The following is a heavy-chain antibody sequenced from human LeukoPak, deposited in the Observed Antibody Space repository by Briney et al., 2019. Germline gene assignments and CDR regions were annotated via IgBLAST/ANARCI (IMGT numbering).Heavy chain of an antibody. CDR3: ASGFGAGNYYYGWFDP. CDR1: GASISSGDYH. J-gene: IGHJ5*02. CDR2: IHDSGST. V-gene: IGHV4-30-4*01. D-gene: IGHD3-10*01. Sequence: PSQTLSLTCTVSGASISSGDYHWNWIRQPPGKGLEWIGFIHDSGSTYYNPSLKSRVSISRDMSKNQLSLMLSSVTAADTAVYYCASGFGAGNYYYGWFDPWGQGTLVSVSS.